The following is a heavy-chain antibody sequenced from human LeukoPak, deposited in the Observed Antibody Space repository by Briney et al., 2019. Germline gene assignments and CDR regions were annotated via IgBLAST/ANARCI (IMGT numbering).Heavy chain of an antibody. CDR3: ARDIARGGDY. D-gene: IGHD2-21*01. CDR1: GYTFTDYY. CDR2: INPSGGST. V-gene: IGHV1-46*01. Sequence: GASVKVSCKASGYTFTDYYMHWVRQAPGQGLEWMGIINPSGGSTTYAQKFQGRVTMTRDTSTSTVYMELSSLRSGDTAVYYCARDIARGGDYWGQGTLVTVSS. J-gene: IGHJ4*02.